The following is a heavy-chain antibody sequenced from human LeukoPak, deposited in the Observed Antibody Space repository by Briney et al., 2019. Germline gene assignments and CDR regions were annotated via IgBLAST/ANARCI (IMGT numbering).Heavy chain of an antibody. Sequence: ASVKVSCKASGYTFTGYYMHWVRQAPGQGLEWMGWINPNSGGTNYAQKFQGWVTMTRDTSISTAYMELSRLRSDDTAVYYCARSREVRGVIIGNWFDPWGQGTLDTVSS. D-gene: IGHD3-10*01. CDR3: ARSREVRGVIIGNWFDP. CDR1: GYTFTGYY. CDR2: INPNSGGT. J-gene: IGHJ5*02. V-gene: IGHV1-2*04.